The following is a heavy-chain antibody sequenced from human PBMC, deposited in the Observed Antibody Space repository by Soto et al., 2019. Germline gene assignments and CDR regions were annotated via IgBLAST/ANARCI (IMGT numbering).Heavy chain of an antibody. CDR2: ISYDGSNK. CDR1: GFTFSSYA. V-gene: IGHV3-30-3*01. D-gene: IGHD2-21*01. J-gene: IGHJ3*02. Sequence: PGGSLRLSCAASGFTFSSYAMHWVRQAPGKGLEWVAVISYDGSNKYYADSVKGRFTISRDNSKNTLYLQMNSLRAEDTAVYYCASLHSMTRDRPPDAFDIWGQGTMVTVSS. CDR3: ASLHSMTRDRPPDAFDI.